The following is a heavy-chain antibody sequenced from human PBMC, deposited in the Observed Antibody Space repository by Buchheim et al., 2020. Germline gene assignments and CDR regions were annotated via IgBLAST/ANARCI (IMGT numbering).Heavy chain of an antibody. V-gene: IGHV3-48*03. CDR1: GFTFSSYP. Sequence: EVQLVESGGGLVQPGGSLRLSCAASGFTFSSYPMNWVRQAPGKGLEWVSYISSTGNTIYYADSVEGRFTISRDNAKNSLFLQMYSLRAEDTAVYYCARTGRDSSGWDTQYDYWGQGTL. CDR2: ISSTGNTI. D-gene: IGHD6-19*01. CDR3: ARTGRDSSGWDTQYDY. J-gene: IGHJ4*02.